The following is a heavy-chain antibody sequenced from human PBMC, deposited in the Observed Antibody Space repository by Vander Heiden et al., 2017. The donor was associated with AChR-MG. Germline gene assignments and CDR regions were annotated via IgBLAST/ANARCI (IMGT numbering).Heavy chain of an antibody. D-gene: IGHD1-26*01. CDR3: AKGEGTSGNYYHDTFDI. V-gene: IGHV3-23*01. CDR2: VSASGINT. Sequence: EVQLLESGGGLVQPGGSLRLSCAASAFTISNYAISWVRQAPGKGLEWVSAVSASGINTSAADSVKGRFTISRDTSKNTLYLQMNRLRAEDTAVYCCAKGEGTSGNYYHDTFDIWGQGTMVTVSS. CDR1: AFTISNYA. J-gene: IGHJ3*02.